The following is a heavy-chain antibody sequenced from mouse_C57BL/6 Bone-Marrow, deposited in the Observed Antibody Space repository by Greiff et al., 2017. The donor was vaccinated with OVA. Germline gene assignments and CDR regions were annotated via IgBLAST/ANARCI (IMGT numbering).Heavy chain of an antibody. D-gene: IGHD2-2*01. CDR1: GYTFTDYY. J-gene: IGHJ2*01. Sequence: EVQLQQSGPELVKPGASVKISCKASGYTFTDYYMNWVKQSHGKSLEWIGDINPNNGGTSYNQKFKGKATLTVDKSSSTAYMELRSLTSEDSAVYYCASNMVTSFDYWGQGTTLTVSS. CDR2: INPNNGGT. CDR3: ASNMVTSFDY. V-gene: IGHV1-26*01.